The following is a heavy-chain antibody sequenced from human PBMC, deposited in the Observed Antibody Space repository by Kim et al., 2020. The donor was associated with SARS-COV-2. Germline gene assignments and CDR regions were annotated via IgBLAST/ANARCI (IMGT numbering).Heavy chain of an antibody. J-gene: IGHJ6*02. D-gene: IGHD6-6*01. CDR3: ARGLGRIRTYSSSSVHDV. V-gene: IGHV1-2*02. CDR2: IDPNRGRT. CDR1: GYSFTGYY. Sequence: ASVKVSCKASGYSFTGYYIHRLRQAPGQGLEWMGWIDPNRGRTIYGPNFQVRVTMTRDTSITTAYMELSGLRSDDTAVYYCARGLGRIRTYSSSSVHDVWGQGTTVTVSS.